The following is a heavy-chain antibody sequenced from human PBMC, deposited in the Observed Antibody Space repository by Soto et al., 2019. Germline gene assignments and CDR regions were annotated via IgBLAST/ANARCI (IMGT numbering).Heavy chain of an antibody. D-gene: IGHD5-18*01. CDR3: AKGLWEMDTPMPNFDY. CDR1: GFTFSSYA. Sequence: EVQLLESGGGLVQPGGSLRLSCAASGFTFSSYAMSWVRQAPGKGLEWVSAIRGSGGSTYYVDSVKGRFTISRDNPKNTLYLQMNSLIAEDTAVYYCAKGLWEMDTPMPNFDYWGQGALVTVSS. J-gene: IGHJ4*02. V-gene: IGHV3-23*01. CDR2: IRGSGGST.